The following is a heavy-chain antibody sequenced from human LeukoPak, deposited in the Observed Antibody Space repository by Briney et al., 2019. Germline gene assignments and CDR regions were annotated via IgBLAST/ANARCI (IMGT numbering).Heavy chain of an antibody. CDR3: ARLSIAARVRIFDY. V-gene: IGHV4-59*08. J-gene: IGHJ4*02. CDR1: GGTMSNYY. Sequence: SETLSLPCTVSGGTMSNYYWSWIRQPPGKGLECIGHIYYSGSTNYKPSLKSRVTISLDTSINQFSLQLSAVTAADTAVYYCARLSIAARVRIFDYWGQGTVVTVSS. D-gene: IGHD6-6*01. CDR2: IYYSGST.